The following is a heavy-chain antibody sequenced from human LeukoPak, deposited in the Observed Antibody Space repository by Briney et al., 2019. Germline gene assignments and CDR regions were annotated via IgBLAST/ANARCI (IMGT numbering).Heavy chain of an antibody. Sequence: ASVKVSCKASGYTFSSYGISWVRQAPGQGLEWMGWISGYNGDTRYAQSLQGRVTVTTDTSTSTAYMGLRSLRSDDTAVYYCARERRGYSYGRGDYWGQGTLVTVSS. CDR1: GYTFSSYG. D-gene: IGHD5-18*01. CDR3: ARERRGYSYGRGDY. J-gene: IGHJ4*02. CDR2: ISGYNGDT. V-gene: IGHV1-18*01.